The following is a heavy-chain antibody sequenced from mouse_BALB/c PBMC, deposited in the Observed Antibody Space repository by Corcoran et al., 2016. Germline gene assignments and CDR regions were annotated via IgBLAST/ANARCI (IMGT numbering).Heavy chain of an antibody. CDR3: ARRAGGWLLLYFDY. CDR2: IYWDDDK. J-gene: IGHJ2*01. D-gene: IGHD2-3*01. V-gene: IGHV8-12*01. CDR1: GFSLGTSGMG. Sequence: QVTLKESGPGILQPSQTLSLTCSFSGFSLGTSGMGVSWIRQPSGKGLEWLAHIYWDDDKRYNPSLKSRLTISKDTSRNQVFLKITSVDTADTATYYCARRAGGWLLLYFDYWGQGTTLTVSS.